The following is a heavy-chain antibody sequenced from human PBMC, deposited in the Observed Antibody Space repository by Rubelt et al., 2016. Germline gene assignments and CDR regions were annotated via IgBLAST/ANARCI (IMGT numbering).Heavy chain of an antibody. CDR3: ARDPGPRGNDY. Sequence: QVQLVQSGAEVKKPGASVKVSCKASGYTFTSYGISWVRQAPGQGLEWMGIINPSGGSTSYAQKFQGRVSMTRDTSTSTVYRELSSLRSEDTAVYYGARDPGPRGNDYWGQGTLVTVSS. D-gene: IGHD3-10*01. CDR1: GYTFTSYG. J-gene: IGHJ4*02. CDR2: INPSGGST. V-gene: IGHV1-46*03.